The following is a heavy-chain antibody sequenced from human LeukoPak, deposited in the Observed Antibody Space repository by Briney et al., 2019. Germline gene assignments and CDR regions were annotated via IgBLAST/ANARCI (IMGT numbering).Heavy chain of an antibody. J-gene: IGHJ6*02. D-gene: IGHD5-12*01. CDR2: IYYSGST. Sequence: SETLSLTCTVSGGSISSSSYYWGWIRQPPGKGLEWIGSIYYSGSTYYNPSLKSRVTISVDTSKNQFSLKLSSETAADTAVYYCARDHSGYDWIDYYYYGMDVWGQGTTVTVSS. CDR1: GGSISSSSYY. V-gene: IGHV4-39*07. CDR3: ARDHSGYDWIDYYYYGMDV.